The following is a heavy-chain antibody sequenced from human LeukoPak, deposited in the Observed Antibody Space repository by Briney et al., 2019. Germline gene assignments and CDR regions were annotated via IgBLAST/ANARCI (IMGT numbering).Heavy chain of an antibody. CDR1: GFTFSSYA. J-gene: IGHJ1*01. D-gene: IGHD4-17*01. Sequence: PGGSLRLSCAASGFTFSSYAMSWVRQAPGKGLEWVSAISGSGGSTYYADSVKGRFTISRDNSKNTLYLQMNSLRAEDTAVYYCAKHKRSYYGDYVLTEYFQHWGQGTLVTVSS. CDR2: ISGSGGST. V-gene: IGHV3-23*01. CDR3: AKHKRSYYGDYVLTEYFQH.